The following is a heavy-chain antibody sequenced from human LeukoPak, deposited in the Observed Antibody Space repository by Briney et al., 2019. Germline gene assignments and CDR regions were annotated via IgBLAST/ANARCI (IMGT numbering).Heavy chain of an antibody. CDR1: GDSINSHH. Sequence: PSETLSLTYTVSGDSINSHHWNWIRQPPGKGLEWIGYMYYSGSTKYNPSLKSRVAISIDTSKNQFSLKLSSVTAADTAVYYCARDTYDYYFDPWGQRTLVTVSS. J-gene: IGHJ5*02. CDR3: ARDTYDYYFDP. CDR2: MYYSGST. V-gene: IGHV4-59*11. D-gene: IGHD5-12*01.